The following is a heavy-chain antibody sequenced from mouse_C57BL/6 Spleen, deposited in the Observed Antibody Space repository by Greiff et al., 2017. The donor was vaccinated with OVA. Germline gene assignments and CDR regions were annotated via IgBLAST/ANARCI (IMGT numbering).Heavy chain of an antibody. CDR2: IDPETGGT. V-gene: IGHV1-15*01. CDR3: TRDGWLLRFAY. Sequence: QVHVKQSGAELVRPGASVTLSCKASGYTFTDYEMHWVKQTPVHGLEWIGAIDPETGGTAYNQTFKGKAILTADKSSSTAYMELRSLTSEDSAVYYCTRDGWLLRFAYWGQGTLVTVSA. CDR1: GYTFTDYE. D-gene: IGHD2-3*01. J-gene: IGHJ3*01.